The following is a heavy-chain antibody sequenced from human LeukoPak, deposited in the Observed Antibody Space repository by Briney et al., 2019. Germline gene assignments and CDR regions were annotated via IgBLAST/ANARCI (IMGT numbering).Heavy chain of an antibody. Sequence: PGGALRLSCAAAGLTFSSFGMHRGRQAPGQGLVWVAFIQFDGSNKYYADSVKGRFTISRDNSKNTLYLQMNSLRAEDTAVYYCAKDQQLEPFHYWGRGTLVTVSS. CDR1: GLTFSSFG. CDR2: IQFDGSNK. J-gene: IGHJ4*02. V-gene: IGHV3-30*02. CDR3: AKDQQLEPFHY. D-gene: IGHD1-1*01.